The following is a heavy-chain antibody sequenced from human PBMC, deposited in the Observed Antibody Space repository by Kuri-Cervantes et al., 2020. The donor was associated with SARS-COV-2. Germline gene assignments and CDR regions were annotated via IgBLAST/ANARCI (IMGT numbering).Heavy chain of an antibody. V-gene: IGHV4-59*12. CDR1: GGSISSYY. Sequence: GSLRLSCTVSGGSISSYYWSWIRQPPGKGLEWIGYIYYSGSINYNPSLKSRVTISVDTSKNQFSLKLSSVTAADTAVYYCARGLGGYDLSWFDPWGQGTLVTVSS. J-gene: IGHJ5*02. CDR3: ARGLGGYDLSWFDP. CDR2: IYYSGSI. D-gene: IGHD5-12*01.